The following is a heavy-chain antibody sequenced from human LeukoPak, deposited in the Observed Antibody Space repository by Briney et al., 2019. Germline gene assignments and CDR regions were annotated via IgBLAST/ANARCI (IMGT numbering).Heavy chain of an antibody. CDR3: ARKVVADTAFDF. Sequence: SETLSLTCTVSGGSINSGDYYWTWIRQPPGKGLEWIGYIYYSGRAYYNPSLKSRVTISIDTSKKQFLLDLSSVTAADTAVYYCARKVVADTAFDFWGQGTLVTVSS. D-gene: IGHD2-15*01. J-gene: IGHJ4*02. CDR1: GGSINSGDYY. CDR2: IYYSGRA. V-gene: IGHV4-30-4*01.